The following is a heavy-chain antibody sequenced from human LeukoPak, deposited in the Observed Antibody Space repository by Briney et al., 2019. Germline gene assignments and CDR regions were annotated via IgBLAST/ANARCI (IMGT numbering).Heavy chain of an antibody. V-gene: IGHV3-74*01. CDR2: IKGDGIST. J-gene: IGHJ4*02. CDR1: GFDFSSNW. Sequence: PGGSLRLSCAASGFDFSSNWMHWVRHAPGQGLVWVSRIKGDGISTNYADSVKGRFTISRDIAKNTLYLQMNSLRAEDTAVYYCARTRRVAVTATHPYYSDYWGQGTLVTVSS. D-gene: IGHD2-21*02. CDR3: ARTRRVAVTATHPYYSDY.